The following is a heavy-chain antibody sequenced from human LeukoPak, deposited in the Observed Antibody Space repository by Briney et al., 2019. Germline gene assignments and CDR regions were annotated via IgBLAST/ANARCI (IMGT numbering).Heavy chain of an antibody. V-gene: IGHV1-2*02. Sequence: ASVKVSCKASGYTFTGYYMHWVRQAPGQGLEWMGWINPNSGGTNYAQKFQGRVTMTRDTSISTAYMELSRLRSGDTAVYYCARDSALRYFDWLSLNYYYYYMDVWGKGTTVTVSS. CDR2: INPNSGGT. D-gene: IGHD3-9*01. J-gene: IGHJ6*03. CDR1: GYTFTGYY. CDR3: ARDSALRYFDWLSLNYYYYYMDV.